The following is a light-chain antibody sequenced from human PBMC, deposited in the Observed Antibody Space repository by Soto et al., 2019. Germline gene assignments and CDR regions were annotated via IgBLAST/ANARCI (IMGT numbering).Light chain of an antibody. CDR1: SNDVGAYNL. V-gene: IGLV2-14*01. CDR2: DVT. CDR3: NSKTTSATTPAL. J-gene: IGLJ2*01. Sequence: QSVLTQPASVSGSPGQTITISCTGTSNDVGAYNLVSWYLQYPGKAPKLIIYDVTYRPSGVSDRFSGSKSGNTASLTISGLRAEDEADYYCNSKTTSATTPALFGGGTKLTVL.